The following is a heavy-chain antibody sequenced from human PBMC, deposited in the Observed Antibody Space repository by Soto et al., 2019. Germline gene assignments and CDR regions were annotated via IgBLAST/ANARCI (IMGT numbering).Heavy chain of an antibody. CDR3: TREQSDDHYFDP. D-gene: IGHD1-1*01. J-gene: IGHJ5*02. V-gene: IGHV4-61*08. Sequence: PETLFLTCTVSGAALSTGGYLSTWVRQPPGKGLEWLGYIYYSGGTNYNPSLKSRVTISLDKSKSQFSLRLISVTAADTAVYYCTREQSDDHYFDPWGQGTLVTVSS. CDR2: IYYSGGT. CDR1: GAALSTGGYL.